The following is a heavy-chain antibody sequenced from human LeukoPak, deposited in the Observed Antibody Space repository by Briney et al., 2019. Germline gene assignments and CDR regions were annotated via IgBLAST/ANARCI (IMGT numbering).Heavy chain of an antibody. CDR1: GYTFTGYC. J-gene: IGHJ4*02. V-gene: IGHV1-2*06. CDR3: ARADSRDY. CDR2: INPSSGGT. Sequence: ASVKVSCKASGYTFTGYCIHWVRQAPGQGLEWMGRINPSSGGTNYAQKFQGRVTMTRDTSISTAYMELSSLISDDSALYYCARADSRDYWGQGTLVTVSS.